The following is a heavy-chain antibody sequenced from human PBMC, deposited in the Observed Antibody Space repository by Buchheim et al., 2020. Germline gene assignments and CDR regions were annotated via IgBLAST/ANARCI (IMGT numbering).Heavy chain of an antibody. CDR2: IKSKTDGGTT. J-gene: IGHJ4*02. CDR1: GFTFSEAW. V-gene: IGHV3-15*02. Sequence: EVRLVESGGALVEPGGSLRLSCAVSGFTFSEAWMNWVRQAPGKGLEWVGLIKSKTDGGTTDYAAPVKGRFTISRDDSKNTVYLQMNSLKTDDTALYYCATAPGYYDSAPFDYWGQGTL. D-gene: IGHD3-16*01. CDR3: ATAPGYYDSAPFDY.